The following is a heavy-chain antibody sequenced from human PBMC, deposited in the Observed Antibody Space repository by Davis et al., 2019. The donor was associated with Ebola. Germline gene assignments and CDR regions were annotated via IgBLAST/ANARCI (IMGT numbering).Heavy chain of an antibody. D-gene: IGHD1-26*01. V-gene: IGHV3-74*01. CDR3: ARGRSGGSIIWDEYFQH. CDR1: EFTFSSYW. CDR2: INSDGRTT. J-gene: IGHJ1*01. Sequence: HTGGSLRLSCAASEFTFSSYWMHWVRQAPGKGLVWVSRINSDGRTTAYADSVKGRFTISRDNAKNSLYLQMNSLRDEDTAVYYCARGRSGGSIIWDEYFQHWGQGTLVTVSS.